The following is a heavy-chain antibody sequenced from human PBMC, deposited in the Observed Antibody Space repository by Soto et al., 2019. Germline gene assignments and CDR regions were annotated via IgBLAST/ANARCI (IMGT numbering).Heavy chain of an antibody. D-gene: IGHD3-22*01. J-gene: IGHJ4*02. CDR2: INHSGST. Sequence: SETLSLTCAVYGGSFSGYYWSWIRQPPGKGLEWIGEINHSGSTNYNPSLKSRVTISVDTSKNQFSLKLSSVTAADTAVYYCARGVRDYYDSSGYQFFVYWGQGTLVTVSS. CDR1: GGSFSGYY. CDR3: ARGVRDYYDSSGYQFFVY. V-gene: IGHV4-34*01.